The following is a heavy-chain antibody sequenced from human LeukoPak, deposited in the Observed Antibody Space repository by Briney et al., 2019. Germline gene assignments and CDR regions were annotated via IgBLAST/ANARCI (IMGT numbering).Heavy chain of an antibody. J-gene: IGHJ6*02. CDR2: IIPIFGTA. CDR3: ARGIVVVPAAPGEVYYYYGMDV. CDR1: GYTFTSYG. D-gene: IGHD2-2*01. Sequence: SVKVSCKASGYTFTSYGISWVRQAPGQGLEWMGGIIPIFGTANYAQKFQGRVTITADESTSTAYMELSSLRSEDTAVYYCARGIVVVPAAPGEVYYYYGMDVWGQGTTVAVS. V-gene: IGHV1-69*13.